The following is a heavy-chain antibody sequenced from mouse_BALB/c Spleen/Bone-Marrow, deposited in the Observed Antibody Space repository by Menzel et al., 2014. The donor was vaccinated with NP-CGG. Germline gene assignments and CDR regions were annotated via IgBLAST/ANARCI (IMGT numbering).Heavy chain of an antibody. Sequence: QVQLQQSGAELAKPGASVKMSCKASGYTFTSYWMHWVKQRPGQGLEWIGYINPSTGYAEYNQKFEDKATLTADKSSSTAYMQLSSLTSEDSAVYYCARSRDGYDSFAYWGQGTLVTVSA. V-gene: IGHV1-7*01. CDR2: INPSTGYA. D-gene: IGHD2-2*01. CDR3: ARSRDGYDSFAY. J-gene: IGHJ3*01. CDR1: GYTFTSYW.